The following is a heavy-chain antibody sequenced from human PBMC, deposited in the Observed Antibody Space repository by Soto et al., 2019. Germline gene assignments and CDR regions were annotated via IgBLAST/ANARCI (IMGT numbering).Heavy chain of an antibody. CDR2: IYSGGST. V-gene: IGHV3-66*01. CDR1: GFTVSSNY. D-gene: IGHD2-15*01. CDR3: ARDRCSGGSCYSDY. Sequence: PGGSLRLSCAASGFTVSSNYMSWVRQAPGKGLEWVSLIYSGGSTYYADSAKGRFTISRDNSKNTLYLQMNSLRAEDTAVYYCARDRCSGGSCYSDYWGQGTLVTVSS. J-gene: IGHJ4*02.